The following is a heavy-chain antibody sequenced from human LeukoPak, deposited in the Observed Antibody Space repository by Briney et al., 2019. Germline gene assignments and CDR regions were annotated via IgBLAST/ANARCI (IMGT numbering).Heavy chain of an antibody. Sequence: GGSLRLSCAASGFTFSSYGMHWVRQAPGKGLEWVSIISGSGGSIYYADSVKGRFTISRDNSKNTLYLQMNSLRAEDTALYYCAKGRKTTGNDWFDPWGQGTLVTVSS. CDR3: AKGRKTTGNDWFDP. D-gene: IGHD1-1*01. V-gene: IGHV3-23*01. CDR1: GFTFSSYG. CDR2: ISGSGGSI. J-gene: IGHJ5*02.